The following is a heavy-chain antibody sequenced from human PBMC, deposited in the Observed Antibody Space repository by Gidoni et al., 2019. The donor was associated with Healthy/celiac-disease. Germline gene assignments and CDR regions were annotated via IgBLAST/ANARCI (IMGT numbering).Heavy chain of an antibody. CDR2: INSEGSST. CDR3: ARDHCSSTSCYTYYGMDV. V-gene: IGHV3-74*01. D-gene: IGHD2-2*02. J-gene: IGHJ6*02. CDR1: GFTFSSYW. Sequence: EVQLVESGGGLVQPGGSLRLSCAASGFTFSSYWLHWVRQAPGKGLVGVSRINSEGSSTSYADSVKGRFTISRDNAKNTLYLQMNSLRAEDTAVYYCARDHCSSTSCYTYYGMDVWGQGTTVTVSS.